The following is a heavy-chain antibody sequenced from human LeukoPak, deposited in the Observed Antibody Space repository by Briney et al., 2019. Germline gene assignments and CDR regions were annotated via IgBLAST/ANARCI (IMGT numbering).Heavy chain of an antibody. J-gene: IGHJ4*02. Sequence: PGVSVRLSCAASGFTFIDYSMSWIRQAPGKGLEWVSYISPTSDYTSYADSVKGRFTIFRDNAKNSLFLQMNSLIVEDTAVYYCARCQYNISPDFWGQGTLVTASS. CDR3: ARCQYNISPDF. CDR2: ISPTSDYT. D-gene: IGHD1-14*01. CDR1: GFTFIDYS. V-gene: IGHV3-11*03.